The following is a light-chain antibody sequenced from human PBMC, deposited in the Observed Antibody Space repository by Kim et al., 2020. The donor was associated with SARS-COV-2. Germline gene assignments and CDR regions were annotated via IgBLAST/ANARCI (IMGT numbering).Light chain of an antibody. V-gene: IGLV1-44*01. Sequence: QRVTISCSGSSSNVGSNTVNWYRQLPGTAPKLVIYSNNRRPSGVPDRFSGSKSGTSASLAISGLQSDDEADYYCAVWDDSLNGSVAFGGGTQLTVL. CDR1: SSNVGSNT. CDR2: SNN. CDR3: AVWDDSLNGSVA. J-gene: IGLJ2*01.